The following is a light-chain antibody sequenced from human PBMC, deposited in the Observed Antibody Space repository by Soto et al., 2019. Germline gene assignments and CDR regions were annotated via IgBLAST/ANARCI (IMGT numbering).Light chain of an antibody. CDR1: QDISKY. CDR3: QQYDNLPRNT. Sequence: DIQMNQSPSSLSASVGDRVTITCQASQDISKYLNWYQQKPGKAPKLLIYDASNLETGVPSRFSGSGFGTHFTFTISSLQPEDIAIYYCQQYDNLPRNTFGQGTKLEIK. J-gene: IGKJ2*01. CDR2: DAS. V-gene: IGKV1-33*01.